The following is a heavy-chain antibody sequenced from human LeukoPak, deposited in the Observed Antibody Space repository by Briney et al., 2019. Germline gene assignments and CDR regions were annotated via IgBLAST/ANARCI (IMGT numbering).Heavy chain of an antibody. Sequence: GGSLRLSCAASGFTFSSYAMSWVRQAPGKGLEWVSAISGSGGSTYYADSVKGRFTISRDNSKNTLYLQMNSLRAEDTAVYYCAKGDYDFWSGYLVAFDYWGQGTLVTVSS. V-gene: IGHV3-23*01. J-gene: IGHJ4*02. CDR1: GFTFSSYA. CDR3: AKGDYDFWSGYLVAFDY. CDR2: ISGSGGST. D-gene: IGHD3-3*01.